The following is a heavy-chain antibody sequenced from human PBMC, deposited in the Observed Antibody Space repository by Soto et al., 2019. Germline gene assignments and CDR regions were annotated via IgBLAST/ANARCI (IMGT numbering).Heavy chain of an antibody. CDR2: INPNSGGT. V-gene: IGHV1-2*04. J-gene: IGHJ6*02. CDR1: GYTFTGYY. Sequence: ASVKVSCTASGYTFTGYYMHWVRQAPGQGLEWMGWINPNSGGTNYAQKFQGWVTMTRDTSISTAYMELSRLRSDDTAVYYCARDLWVMGCSGGSCYRTEYGMDVWGQGTTVTVSS. D-gene: IGHD2-15*01. CDR3: ARDLWVMGCSGGSCYRTEYGMDV.